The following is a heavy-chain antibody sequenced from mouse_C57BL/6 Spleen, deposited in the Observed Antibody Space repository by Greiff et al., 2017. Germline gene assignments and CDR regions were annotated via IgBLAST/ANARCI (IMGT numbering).Heavy chain of an antibody. Sequence: EVQVVESGGDLVKPGGSLKLSCAASGFTFSSYGMSWVRQTPDKRLEWVATISSGGSYTYYPDSVKGRFTISRDNAKNTLYLQMSSLKSEDTAMYYCARRGSSYFDYWGQGTTLTVSS. D-gene: IGHD1-1*01. J-gene: IGHJ2*01. CDR1: GFTFSSYG. CDR3: ARRGSSYFDY. V-gene: IGHV5-6*01. CDR2: ISSGGSYT.